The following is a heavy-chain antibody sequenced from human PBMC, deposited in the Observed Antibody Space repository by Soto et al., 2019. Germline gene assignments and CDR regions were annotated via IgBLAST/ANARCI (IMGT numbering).Heavy chain of an antibody. CDR3: ARRSTVYGAYAIHRYTRQDQFDY. CDR2: IYYSGST. V-gene: IGHV4-59*08. CDR1: GGSISSYY. J-gene: IGHJ4*02. D-gene: IGHD4-17*01. Sequence: PSETLSLTCTVSGGSISSYYWSWIRQPPGKGLEWIGYIYYSGSTNYNPSLKSRVTISVDTSKNQFSLKLSSVTAADTAVYYCARRSTVYGAYAIHRYTRQDQFDYWGQGTLVTVSS.